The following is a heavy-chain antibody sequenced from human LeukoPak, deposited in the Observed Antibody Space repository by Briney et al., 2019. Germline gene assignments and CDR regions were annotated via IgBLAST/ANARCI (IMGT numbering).Heavy chain of an antibody. J-gene: IGHJ2*01. Sequence: SETLSLTCTVSGGSISSSSYYWGWIRQPPGKGLEWIGSIYYSGSTYYNPSLKSRVTISVDTSKNQFSLKLSSVTAADTAVYYCARDVWAQHWYFDLWGRGTLVTVSS. D-gene: IGHD3-16*01. CDR2: IYYSGST. CDR1: GGSISSSSYY. CDR3: ARDVWAQHWYFDL. V-gene: IGHV4-39*07.